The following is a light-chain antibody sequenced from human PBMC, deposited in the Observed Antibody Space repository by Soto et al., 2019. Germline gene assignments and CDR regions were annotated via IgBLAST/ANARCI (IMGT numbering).Light chain of an antibody. CDR1: SSDFGGSNY. V-gene: IGLV2-11*01. Sequence: QSVLTQPRSVSGSPGQSVSISCTGTSSDFGGSNYVSWYQQHPGKAPKLIIYDVIKRPSGVPDRFSGSKSGNTASLTISGLQAEDEADYFCCSYTGSDTYVFGSGTTFTVL. CDR2: DVI. CDR3: CSYTGSDTYV. J-gene: IGLJ1*01.